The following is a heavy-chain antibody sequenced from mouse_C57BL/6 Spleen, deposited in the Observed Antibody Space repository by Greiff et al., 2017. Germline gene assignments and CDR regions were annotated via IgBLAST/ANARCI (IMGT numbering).Heavy chain of an antibody. J-gene: IGHJ1*03. D-gene: IGHD1-1*01. CDR3: ARSLVYYYGSTYWYVDV. V-gene: IGHV1-53*01. CDR2: INPSNGGT. Sequence: QVQLQQPGTELVKPGASVKLSCKASGYTFTSYWMHWVKQRPGQGLEWIGNINPSNGGTNYNEKFKSKGTLTVDKSSSTAYMQLSSLTSEDSAVYYCARSLVYYYGSTYWYVDVWGTGTTVTVSS. CDR1: GYTFTSYW.